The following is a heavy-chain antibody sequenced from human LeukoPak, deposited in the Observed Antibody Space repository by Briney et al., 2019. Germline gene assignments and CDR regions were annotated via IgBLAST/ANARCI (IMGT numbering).Heavy chain of an antibody. V-gene: IGHV4-4*07. CDR3: ARGWAPRGEKSSFAS. Sequence: PSETLPLTCTVSGASINSDYWTWVRQVAGKGLEWIGRIFASGSTNYNPYLRSRITMSVDTSKNQFSLDLSSVTAADTGVYYCARGWAPRGEKSSFASWGQGTLVTVSS. J-gene: IGHJ4*02. D-gene: IGHD3-10*01. CDR1: GASINSDY. CDR2: IFASGST.